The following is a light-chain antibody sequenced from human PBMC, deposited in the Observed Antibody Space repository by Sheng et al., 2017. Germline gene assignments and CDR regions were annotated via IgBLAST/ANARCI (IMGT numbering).Light chain of an antibody. Sequence: EIVMTQSPATLSVSPGERATLSCRASQSVSSNLTWYQQKPGQAPRLLIYGASTRATGIPARFSGSGSGTEFTLTISSLQSEDFAIYYCQQHNNWPPWTFGQGPKVEV. V-gene: IGKV3-15*01. CDR2: GAS. CDR1: QSVSSN. CDR3: QQHNNWPPWT. J-gene: IGKJ1*01.